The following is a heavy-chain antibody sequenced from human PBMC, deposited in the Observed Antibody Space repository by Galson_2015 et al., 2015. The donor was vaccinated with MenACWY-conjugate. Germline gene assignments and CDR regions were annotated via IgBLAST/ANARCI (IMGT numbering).Heavy chain of an antibody. J-gene: IGHJ6*02. D-gene: IGHD6-13*01. CDR1: GFTFSSYA. V-gene: IGHV3-30*04. CDR2: ISYDGSNK. Sequence: SLRLSCAASGFTFSSYAMHWVRQAPGKGLEWVAVISYDGSNKYYADSVKGRSTISRDNSKNTLYLQMNSLRAEDTAVHYCARSRIYPSSSWYENGMDVWGQGTTVTVSS. CDR3: ARSRIYPSSSWYENGMDV.